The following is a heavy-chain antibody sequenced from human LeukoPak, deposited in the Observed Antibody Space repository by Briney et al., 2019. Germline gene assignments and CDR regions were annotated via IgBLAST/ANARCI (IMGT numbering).Heavy chain of an antibody. V-gene: IGHV4-34*01. CDR1: GGSFSGYY. J-gene: IGHJ4*02. CDR2: INHSGST. Sequence: ASETLSLTCAVYGGSFSGYYWSWIRQPPGKGLEWIGEINHSGSTNYNQSLKSRVTISVDTSKNQFSLKLSSVTAADTALYYCARIVVADFDYWGQGTLVTVSS. CDR3: ARIVVADFDY. D-gene: IGHD2-15*01.